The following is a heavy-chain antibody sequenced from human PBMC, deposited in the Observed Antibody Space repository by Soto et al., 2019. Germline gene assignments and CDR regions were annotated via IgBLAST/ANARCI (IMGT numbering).Heavy chain of an antibody. J-gene: IGHJ4*02. Sequence: GGYLRLSCAASGFTFSSYAMHWARQAPGKGLEWVTVISIRGGDEYYAESVRGRFTISRDDSKNTLYLQMDSLRVEDTAVYYFARCTIVARQHLDYWGQGTLVIVSS. CDR3: ARCTIVARQHLDY. V-gene: IGHV3-30*03. D-gene: IGHD6-6*01. CDR1: GFTFSSYA. CDR2: ISIRGGDE.